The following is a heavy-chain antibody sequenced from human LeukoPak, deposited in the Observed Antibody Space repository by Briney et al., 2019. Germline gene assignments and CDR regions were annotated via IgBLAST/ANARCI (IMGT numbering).Heavy chain of an antibody. J-gene: IGHJ4*02. V-gene: IGHV4-59*12. CDR2: TYYSGST. CDR3: ARVHKYYYDSSGYGLYFDY. D-gene: IGHD3-22*01. Sequence: SETLSLTCTVSGGSISSYYWSWIRQPPGKGLEWIGYTYYSGSTNYNPSLKSRVTISVDTSKNQFSLKLSSVTAADTAVYYCARVHKYYYDSSGYGLYFDYWGQGTLVTVSS. CDR1: GGSISSYY.